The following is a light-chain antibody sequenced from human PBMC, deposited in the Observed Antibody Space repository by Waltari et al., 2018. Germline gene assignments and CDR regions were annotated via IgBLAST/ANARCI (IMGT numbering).Light chain of an antibody. V-gene: IGLV2-23*02. Sequence: QSALTQPASVSGSPGQSITISCTGTSSDLGSYNLVSWYQQHPGKAPKLLIYDVNKWPSVVSDRFSGSKSGNTASLTISGLQAEDEADYYCGLYAGSTTLVFGGVTKLTVL. J-gene: IGLJ3*02. CDR3: GLYAGSTTLV. CDR1: SSDLGSYNL. CDR2: DVN.